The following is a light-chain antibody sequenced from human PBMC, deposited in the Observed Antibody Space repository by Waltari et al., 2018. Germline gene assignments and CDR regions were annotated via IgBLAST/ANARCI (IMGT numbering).Light chain of an antibody. CDR2: WAS. CDR1: QPVLHSSTNNNY. Sequence: DIVMTQSPDSLAVSLGERATINCKSSQPVLHSSTNNNYLAWYQQKPGQPPKLLIYWASTRGSGVPDRFSGSGSGTDFTLTISSLQAEDVAVYSCQQYVTTPWTFGQGTKVEI. J-gene: IGKJ1*01. V-gene: IGKV4-1*01. CDR3: QQYVTTPWT.